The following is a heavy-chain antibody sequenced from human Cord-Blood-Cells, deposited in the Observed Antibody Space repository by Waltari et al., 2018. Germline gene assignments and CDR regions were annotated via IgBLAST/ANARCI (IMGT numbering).Heavy chain of an antibody. V-gene: IGHV4-39*01. Sequence: QLQLQESGPGLVKPSETLSLTCTVSGGSISSSSYYWGWIRQPPGKGLEWIGSTYSSGSTYYNPSLKSRVTISVDTSKNQFSLKLSSVTAADTAVYYCARQQDSSGWYYYYGMDVWGQGTTVTVSS. CDR3: ARQQDSSGWYYYYGMDV. D-gene: IGHD6-19*01. CDR1: GGSISSSSYY. J-gene: IGHJ6*02. CDR2: TYSSGST.